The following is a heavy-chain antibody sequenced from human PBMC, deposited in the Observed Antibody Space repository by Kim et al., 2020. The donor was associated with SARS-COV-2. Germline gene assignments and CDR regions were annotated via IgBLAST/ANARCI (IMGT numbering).Heavy chain of an antibody. CDR3: ARASGYYGSGRNWFDP. CDR1: GGSISSGSYY. V-gene: IGHV4-61*02. CDR2: IYTSGST. Sequence: SETLSLTCTVSGGSISSGSYYWSWIRQPAGKGLEWIGRIYTSGSTNYNPSLKSRVTISVDTSKNQFSLKLSSVTAADTAVYYCARASGYYGSGRNWFDPWGQGTLVTVSS. J-gene: IGHJ5*02. D-gene: IGHD3-10*01.